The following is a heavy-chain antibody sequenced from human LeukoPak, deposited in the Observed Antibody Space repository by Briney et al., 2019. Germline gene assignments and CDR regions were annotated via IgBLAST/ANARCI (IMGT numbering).Heavy chain of an antibody. Sequence: ASVKVSCKASGGTFSNYPVTWGRQAPGRGLEWMGGLKPSFGTANYAQKFQGRVTITADESTGAAYMELSSLRSDNTAVYYCARVSVVRGYFQYWGQGTLVTVSS. V-gene: IGHV1-69*01. CDR3: ARVSVVRGYFQY. J-gene: IGHJ4*02. CDR2: LKPSFGTA. CDR1: GGTFSNYP. D-gene: IGHD3-10*01.